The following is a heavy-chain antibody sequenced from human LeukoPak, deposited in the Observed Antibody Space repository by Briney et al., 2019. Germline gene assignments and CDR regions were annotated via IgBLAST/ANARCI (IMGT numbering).Heavy chain of an antibody. D-gene: IGHD3-10*01. V-gene: IGHV3-23*01. CDR3: AKGLKDGLGSGSFDY. CDR2: ISGSGSNT. CDR1: GFTFSNYA. J-gene: IGHJ4*02. Sequence: PGGSLRLSCGASGFTFSNYAMSWVRQAPGKGLEWVSAISGSGSNTNLADSVKGRCTISRDNSKNTLYLQVNSLRGEDTAVYYCAKGLKDGLGSGSFDYWGQGTLVTVSS.